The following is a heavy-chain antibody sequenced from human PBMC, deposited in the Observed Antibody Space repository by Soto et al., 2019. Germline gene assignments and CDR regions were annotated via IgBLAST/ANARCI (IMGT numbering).Heavy chain of an antibody. CDR3: ARHSYGFADYYGLDV. CDR2: INHSGST. D-gene: IGHD5-18*01. Sequence: QVQLQQWGAGLLKPSETLSLICAVYGGSFSGYYWIWIRQSPGKGLEWIGEINHSGSTNYNPSLKSRVTISIDTSKNQFSLKLRSVTAADTAVYYCARHSYGFADYYGLDVWGQGTTVTVSS. J-gene: IGHJ6*02. CDR1: GGSFSGYY. V-gene: IGHV4-34*01.